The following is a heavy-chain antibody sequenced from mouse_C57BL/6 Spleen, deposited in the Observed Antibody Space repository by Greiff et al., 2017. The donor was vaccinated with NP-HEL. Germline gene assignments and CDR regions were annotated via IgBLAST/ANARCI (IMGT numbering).Heavy chain of an antibody. CDR2: ISGGGGNT. Sequence: EVKVVESGGGLVKPGGSLKLSCAASGFTFSSYTMSWVRQTPEKRLEWVATISGGGGNTYYPDSVKGRFTISRDNAKNTLYLQMSSLRSEDTALYYCARITTVVATDWYFDVWGTGTTVTVSS. J-gene: IGHJ1*03. CDR3: ARITTVVATDWYFDV. CDR1: GFTFSSYT. V-gene: IGHV5-9*01. D-gene: IGHD1-1*01.